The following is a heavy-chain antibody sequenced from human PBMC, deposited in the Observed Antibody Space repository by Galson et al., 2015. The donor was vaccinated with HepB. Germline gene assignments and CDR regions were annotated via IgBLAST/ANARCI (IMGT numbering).Heavy chain of an antibody. D-gene: IGHD1-1*01. Sequence: SLRLSCAASGFTFSSYAMSWVRQAPGKGLEWVSAISGSGGSTYYADSVKGRFTISRDNSKNTLYLQMNSLRAEDTATYYCAHSTTNWAVGFDYWGQGILVTVSA. CDR3: AHSTTNWAVGFDY. CDR2: ISGSGGST. J-gene: IGHJ4*02. V-gene: IGHV3-23*01. CDR1: GFTFSSYA.